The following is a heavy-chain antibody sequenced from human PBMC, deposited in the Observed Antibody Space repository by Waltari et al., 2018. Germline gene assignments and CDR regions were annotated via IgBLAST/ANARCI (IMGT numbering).Heavy chain of an antibody. D-gene: IGHD6-19*01. CDR1: GGSISSYY. J-gene: IGHJ5*02. CDR2: IYYSGST. Sequence: QVQLQESGPGLVKPSETLSLTCTVSGGSISSYYWSWIRQPPGKGLEWIGYIYYSGSTTYNPSLKSRVTISVDTSKNQFSLKLSSVTAADTAVYYCARGWLEFDPWGQGTLVTVSS. CDR3: ARGWLEFDP. V-gene: IGHV4-59*01.